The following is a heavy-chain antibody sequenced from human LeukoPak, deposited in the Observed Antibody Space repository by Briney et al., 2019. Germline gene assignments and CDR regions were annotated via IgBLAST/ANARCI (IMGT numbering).Heavy chain of an antibody. CDR1: GFTFSSYA. V-gene: IGHV3-23*01. D-gene: IGHD2-2*01. CDR3: ARVYCSSTSCYPYYYYYMDV. CDR2: FSGSGGST. J-gene: IGHJ6*03. Sequence: PGGSLRLSCAASGFTFSSYAMSWVRQAPGKGLEWVSAFSGSGGSTYYAASVKGRFTISRDNSKNTLYLQMNSLRAEDTAVYYCARVYCSSTSCYPYYYYYMDVWGKGTTVTVSS.